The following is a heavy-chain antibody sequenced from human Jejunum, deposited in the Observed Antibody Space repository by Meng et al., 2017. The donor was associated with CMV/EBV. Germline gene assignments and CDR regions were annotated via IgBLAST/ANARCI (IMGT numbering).Heavy chain of an antibody. V-gene: IGHV1-2*02. CDR1: GFTFTDYY. CDR3: ARDGVSSVTDLDY. J-gene: IGHJ4*02. CDR2: INANSGAT. Sequence: CKASGFTFTDYYLYWVRQAPGQGLEYMGWINANSGATGCAQKFQGRVSMTRDTSISTIYVELGGLRPDDTAVYYCARDGVSSVTDLDYWGQGTLVTVSS. D-gene: IGHD6-19*01.